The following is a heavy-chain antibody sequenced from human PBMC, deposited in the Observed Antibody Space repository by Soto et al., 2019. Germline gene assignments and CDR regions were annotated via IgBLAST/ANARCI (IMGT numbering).Heavy chain of an antibody. CDR3: AKSLSGGTLRGAFDI. J-gene: IGHJ3*02. D-gene: IGHD1-26*01. Sequence: GVPLRLSSAAPGFLSSDYGTHWVRQAPGKGLEWVTVISYDGSNKYYANSVKGRFTISRDNSKNTLYLQMNSLRAEDTAVYYCAKSLSGGTLRGAFDIWGQGTMVTVSS. V-gene: IGHV3-30*18. CDR1: GFLSSDYG. CDR2: ISYDGSNK.